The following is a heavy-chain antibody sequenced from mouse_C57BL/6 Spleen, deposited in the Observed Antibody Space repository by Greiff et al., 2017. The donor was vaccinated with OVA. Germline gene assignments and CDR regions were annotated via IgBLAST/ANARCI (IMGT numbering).Heavy chain of an antibody. CDR1: GYTFTSYW. D-gene: IGHD1-1*01. J-gene: IGHJ2*01. CDR3: ASTTTVVGYFDY. V-gene: IGHV1-7*01. Sequence: VHLVESGAELAKPGASVKLSCKASGYTFTSYWMHWVKQRPGQGLEWIGYINPSSGYTKYNQKFKDKATLTADKSSSTAYMQLSSLTYEDSAVYYCASTTTVVGYFDYWGQGTTLTVSS. CDR2: INPSSGYT.